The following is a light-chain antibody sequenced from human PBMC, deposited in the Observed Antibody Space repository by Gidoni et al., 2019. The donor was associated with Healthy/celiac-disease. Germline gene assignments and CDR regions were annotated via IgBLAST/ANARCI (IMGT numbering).Light chain of an antibody. Sequence: QSVLTQPPSASGTPGQRVTISCSGSSSHIGSNTVNWYQQLPGTAPNLLISSNNQRPSGVPDRFSGSKSGTSASLAISGLQSEDEADYYCAAWDDSLNGVVFGGGTKLTVL. CDR3: AAWDDSLNGVV. J-gene: IGLJ2*01. CDR1: SSHIGSNT. V-gene: IGLV1-44*01. CDR2: SNN.